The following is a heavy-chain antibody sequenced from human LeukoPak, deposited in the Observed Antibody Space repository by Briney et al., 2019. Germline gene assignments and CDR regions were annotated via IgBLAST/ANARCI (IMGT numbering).Heavy chain of an antibody. J-gene: IGHJ4*02. CDR3: ARDFEAPSNC. D-gene: IGHD3-9*01. Sequence: GGSLSLSCAASGYPLSSYWIHWVRQAPGEALVWASRINPDGSRTDYADSVKGRFTISRDNTKNTVDLQMNSLRAEDTAVYYCARDFEAPSNCWGQGTLVTVSS. CDR1: GYPLSSYW. V-gene: IGHV3-74*01. CDR2: INPDGSRT.